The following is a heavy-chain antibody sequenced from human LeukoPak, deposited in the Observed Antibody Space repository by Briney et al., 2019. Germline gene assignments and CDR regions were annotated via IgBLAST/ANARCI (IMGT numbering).Heavy chain of an antibody. J-gene: IGHJ6*02. V-gene: IGHV4-34*01. D-gene: IGHD1-26*01. Sequence: PSETLSLTCAVYGGSFSGYYWSWIRQPPGKGLGWIGEINHSGSTNYNPSLKSRVTISVDTSKNQFSLKLSSVTAADTAVYYCARAGGSYTGYYYYGMDVWGQGTTVTVSS. CDR1: GGSFSGYY. CDR3: ARAGGSYTGYYYYGMDV. CDR2: INHSGST.